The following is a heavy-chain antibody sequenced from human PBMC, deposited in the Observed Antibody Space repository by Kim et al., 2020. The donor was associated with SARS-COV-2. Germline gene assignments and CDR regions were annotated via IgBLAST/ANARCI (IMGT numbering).Heavy chain of an antibody. Sequence: SETLSLTCTVSGASFSSNGYFWAWIRQPPGQGLEWIGSVSYSGRTYYNPSLERRVTTSLDTSKTQFSLQLSPVTAADTAFYYFSGLYAFSGCYTAYYFD. V-gene: IGHV4-39*01. D-gene: IGHD3-10*01. J-gene: IGHJ4*01. CDR1: GASFSSNGYF. CDR2: VSYSGRT. CDR3: SGLYAFSGCYTAYYFD.